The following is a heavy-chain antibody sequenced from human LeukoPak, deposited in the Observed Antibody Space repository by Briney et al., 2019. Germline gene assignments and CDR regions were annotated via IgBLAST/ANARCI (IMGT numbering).Heavy chain of an antibody. CDR1: GFTFSSYS. CDR2: ISSSSSYI. J-gene: IGHJ6*02. CDR3: ARGFYTITIYGDYYVGMDV. Sequence: PGGSLRLSCAAPGFTFSSYSMNWVRQAPGKGLEWVSSISSSSSYIYYADSVKGRFTISRDNAKNSLYLQMNSLRAEDTAVYYCARGFYTITIYGDYYVGMDVWGQGTTVTVSS. D-gene: IGHD2-2*02. V-gene: IGHV3-21*01.